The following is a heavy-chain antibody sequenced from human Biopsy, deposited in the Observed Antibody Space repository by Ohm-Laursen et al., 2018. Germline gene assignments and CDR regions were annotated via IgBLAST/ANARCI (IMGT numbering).Heavy chain of an antibody. V-gene: IGHV4-31*03. J-gene: IGHJ4*02. Sequence: TLSLTCIVSGVSISVDGYYWAWIRQLPGKGLDWIGYIYHSGTTYYNPSLKSRLTMSVDTSKNEFSLRLRSVTAADTAVYFCATFRASWDTTQGGDYWGQGTLVTVSS. D-gene: IGHD1-26*01. CDR2: IYHSGTT. CDR3: ATFRASWDTTQGGDY. CDR1: GVSISVDGYY.